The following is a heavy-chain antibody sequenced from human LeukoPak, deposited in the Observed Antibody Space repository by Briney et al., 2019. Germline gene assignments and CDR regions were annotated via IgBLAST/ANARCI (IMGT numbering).Heavy chain of an antibody. CDR1: GGSFSGYY. J-gene: IGHJ4*02. Sequence: SETLSLTCAVYGGSFSGYYWSWIRQPPGKGLEWIGEINHSGSTNYNPSLKSRVTMSVDTSKNQFSLKLSSLTAADTAVYYCASKRSGYYSGFFDYWGQGTLVTVSS. CDR3: ASKRSGYYSGFFDY. V-gene: IGHV4-34*01. D-gene: IGHD3-22*01. CDR2: INHSGST.